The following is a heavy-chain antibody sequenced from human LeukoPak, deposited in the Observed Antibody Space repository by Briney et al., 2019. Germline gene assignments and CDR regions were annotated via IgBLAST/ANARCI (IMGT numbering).Heavy chain of an antibody. J-gene: IGHJ4*02. CDR2: ISSSSSTI. CDR1: GFTFSSYS. CDR3: AKDQEGGAGTGRFEY. Sequence: PGGSLRLSCAASGFTFSSYSMNWVRQAPGKGLEWVSYISSSSSTIYYADSVKGRFTISRDNSKNTVYLQMNSLRLEDTAVYYCAKDQEGGAGTGRFEYWGQGTLVTVSS. D-gene: IGHD6-13*01. V-gene: IGHV3-48*04.